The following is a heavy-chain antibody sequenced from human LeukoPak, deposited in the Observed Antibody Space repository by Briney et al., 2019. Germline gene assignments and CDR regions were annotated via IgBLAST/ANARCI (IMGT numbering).Heavy chain of an antibody. CDR3: ARGWRCSGGSCYLNDY. V-gene: IGHV4-34*01. CDR1: GGSFSGYY. Sequence: SETLSLTCAVYGGSFSGYYCSWIRHPPGKGLEWIGEINHSGRTNYNPSLKSRVTISVDTSKKQFSLKLRSVSAADTAVYYCARGWRCSGGSCYLNDYWGQGTLVTVSS. J-gene: IGHJ4*02. CDR2: INHSGRT. D-gene: IGHD2-15*01.